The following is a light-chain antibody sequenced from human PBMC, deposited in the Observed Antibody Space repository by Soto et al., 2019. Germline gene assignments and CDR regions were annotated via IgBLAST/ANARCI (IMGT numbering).Light chain of an antibody. CDR3: QQYGRSPTWT. V-gene: IGKV3-20*01. CDR2: RSS. Sequence: EIVLTQSPGTLSLSPGERATLSGRASQTISGTYLAWYQQKPGQAPSLLIYRSSSRAAGVSDRFSGSGSGTDFSLTISRLEPEDFAMYYCQQYGRSPTWTFGQGTKVDLK. J-gene: IGKJ1*01. CDR1: QTISGTY.